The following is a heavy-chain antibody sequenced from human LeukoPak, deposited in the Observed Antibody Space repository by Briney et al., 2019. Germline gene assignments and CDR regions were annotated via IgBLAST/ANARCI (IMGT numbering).Heavy chain of an antibody. Sequence: GGSLRLSCAASGFTFSSYLMHWVRQVPGKGLVWVSRIKSDGSSTSYADSVKGRFTISRDNAKNTLYLQMNSLRAEDTAVYYCARGFGYNYGYVWFDPWGQGTLVTVSS. V-gene: IGHV3-74*01. CDR2: IKSDGSST. CDR1: GFTFSSYL. D-gene: IGHD5-18*01. J-gene: IGHJ5*02. CDR3: ARGFGYNYGYVWFDP.